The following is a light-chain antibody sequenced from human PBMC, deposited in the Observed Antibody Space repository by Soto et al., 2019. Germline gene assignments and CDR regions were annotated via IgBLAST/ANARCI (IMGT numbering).Light chain of an antibody. J-gene: IGLJ1*01. CDR2: GHS. CDR3: RSYDSGLSGYV. V-gene: IGLV1-40*01. CDR1: SSNIGADFD. Sequence: QPVLTQPPSVSGAPGQRVTISCTGSSSNIGADFDVHWYQHLPGTAPRLLIYGHSNRPSGVPDRFSGSKSGTSASLAITGLQAEDEADYYWRSYDSGLSGYVFGAGTKLPVL.